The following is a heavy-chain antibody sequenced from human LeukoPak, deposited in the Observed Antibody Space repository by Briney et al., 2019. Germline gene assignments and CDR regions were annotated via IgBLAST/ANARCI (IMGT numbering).Heavy chain of an antibody. D-gene: IGHD3-3*01. CDR3: ARERRYDFWSGYFYFDY. V-gene: IGHV1-18*01. CDR2: ISAYNGNT. CDR1: GYTFTSYG. Sequence: GASVKVSCKASGYTFTSYGISWVRQAPGQGLEWMGRISAYNGNTNYAQKLQGRVTMTTDTSTSTAYMELRSLRSDDTAVYYCARERRYDFWSGYFYFDYWGQGTLVTVSS. J-gene: IGHJ4*02.